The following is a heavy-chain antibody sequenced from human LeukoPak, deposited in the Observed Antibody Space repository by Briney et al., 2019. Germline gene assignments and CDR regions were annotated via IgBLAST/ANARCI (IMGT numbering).Heavy chain of an antibody. J-gene: IGHJ3*02. CDR1: ALSRGREE. CDR3: ARGGPGNYYDSSGSTRYLDAFDI. V-gene: IGHV3-33*01. D-gene: IGHD3-22*01. Sequence: LRLARAGRALSRGREEMHGVGEALGKGLEWVAVIWYDGSNKYYADSVKGRFTISRDNSKNTLYLQMNSLRAEDTAVYYCARGGPGNYYDSSGSTRYLDAFDIWGQGTMVTVSS. CDR2: IWYDGSNK.